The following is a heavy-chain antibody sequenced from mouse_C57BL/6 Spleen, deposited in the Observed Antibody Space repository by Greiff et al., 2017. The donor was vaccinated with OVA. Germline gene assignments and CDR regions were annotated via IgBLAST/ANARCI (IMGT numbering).Heavy chain of an antibody. J-gene: IGHJ4*01. CDR2: IDPSDSYT. CDR3: ARPYYKEDYAMDY. V-gene: IGHV1-69*01. Sequence: QVQLQQSGAELVMPGASVKLSCKASGYTFTSYWMHWVKQRPGQGLEWIGEIDPSDSYTNYNQKFKGKSTLTVDKSSSTAYMQLSSLTSEDSAVYYCARPYYKEDYAMDYWGQGTSFTVSS. CDR1: GYTFTSYW. D-gene: IGHD2-12*01.